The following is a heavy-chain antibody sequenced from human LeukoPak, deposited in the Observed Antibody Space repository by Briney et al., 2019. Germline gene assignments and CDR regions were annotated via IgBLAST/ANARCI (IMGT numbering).Heavy chain of an antibody. J-gene: IGHJ3*02. V-gene: IGHV4-59*01. D-gene: IGHD6-19*01. CDR1: GGSISSYY. CDR2: IYYSGST. CDR3: AREGGRQGYSSGWYEAFDI. Sequence: SETLSLTCTVSGGSISSYYWSWLRQPPGKGLEWIGYIYYSGSTNYNPSLTSRVTISVDTSKNQCSLKLSSVTAADTAVYDCAREGGRQGYSSGWYEAFDIWGQGTMVTVSS.